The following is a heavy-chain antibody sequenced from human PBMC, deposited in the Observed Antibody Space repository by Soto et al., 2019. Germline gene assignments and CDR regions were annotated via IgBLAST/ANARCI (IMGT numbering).Heavy chain of an antibody. J-gene: IGHJ6*02. CDR3: ARARVARLHHYGMDV. Sequence: PCGSMGLSRAACGLRVRSYVVPGVRKDQGKGLEWVAVISYDGSNKYYADSVKGRFTISRDNSKNTLYLQMNSLRAEDTAVYYCARARVARLHHYGMDVWGQGTTVTV. D-gene: IGHD6-25*01. CDR1: GLRVRSYV. V-gene: IGHV3-30-3*01. CDR2: ISYDGSNK.